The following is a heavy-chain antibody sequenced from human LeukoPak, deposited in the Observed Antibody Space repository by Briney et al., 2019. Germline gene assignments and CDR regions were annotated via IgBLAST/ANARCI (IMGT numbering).Heavy chain of an antibody. D-gene: IGHD6-13*01. CDR2: ITSSSSHI. Sequence: GGSLRLSCAASGFTFSSYTMNWVRQAPGKGLEWVSSITSSSSHIYYADSMKGRFTISRDNAKNSLYLQADSLRADDTAVYYCARLGGSSWYHFDSWGQGTLVTVSS. CDR1: GFTFSSYT. CDR3: ARLGGSSWYHFDS. J-gene: IGHJ4*02. V-gene: IGHV3-21*01.